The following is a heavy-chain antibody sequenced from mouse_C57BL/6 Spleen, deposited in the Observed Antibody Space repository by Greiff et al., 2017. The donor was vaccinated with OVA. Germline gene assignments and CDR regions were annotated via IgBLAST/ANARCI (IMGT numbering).Heavy chain of an antibody. CDR3: AKQITTVVATRYYAMDD. Sequence: VPLQASVPGLVPPSQSLSITCPVSFFSLPRSCVHLVRPSPFPVLAWLGVIWRGGSTDYTAAFMSRLSITKDNSKSQVFFKMNSLQADDTAIYYCAKQITTVVATRYYAMDDWGQGTSVTVSS. D-gene: IGHD1-1*01. V-gene: IGHV2-5*01. J-gene: IGHJ4*01. CDR2: IWRGGST. CDR1: FFSLPRSC.